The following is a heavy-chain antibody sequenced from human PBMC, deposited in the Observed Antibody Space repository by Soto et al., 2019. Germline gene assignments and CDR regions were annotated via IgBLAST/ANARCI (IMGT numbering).Heavy chain of an antibody. CDR1: GFTFSSSW. Sequence: EVQLMESGGGLVQPGGSLRLSCAASGFTFSSSWMSWVRQIPGKGLEWVANIKQDGSEIQYVDSAKGRFTISRDNAKNELYLQMSSLRAEDTAVYYCARGSLGNQADYCVYWGQEPLVTVSS. CDR3: ARGSLGNQADYCVY. D-gene: IGHD3-16*01. CDR2: IKQDGSEI. J-gene: IGHJ4*02. V-gene: IGHV3-7*03.